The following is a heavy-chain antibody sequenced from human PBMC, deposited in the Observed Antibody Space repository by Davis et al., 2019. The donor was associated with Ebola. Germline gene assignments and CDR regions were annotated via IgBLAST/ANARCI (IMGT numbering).Heavy chain of an antibody. Sequence: GGSLRLSCTASGFVSSSYVMSWVRRAPGKGLEWVSTLGLSADPYYADSVKGRFTISRDNSKNTLHLQMNSLRVEDTAIYYCAKDTSNVWFDVWGQGTMVTVSS. V-gene: IGHV3-23*01. D-gene: IGHD6-19*01. CDR1: GFVSSSYV. CDR2: LGLSADP. J-gene: IGHJ3*01. CDR3: AKDTSNVWFDV.